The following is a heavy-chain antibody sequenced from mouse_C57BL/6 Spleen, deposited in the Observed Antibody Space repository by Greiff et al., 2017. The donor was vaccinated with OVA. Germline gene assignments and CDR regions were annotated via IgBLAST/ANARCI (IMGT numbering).Heavy chain of an antibody. CDR2: IYPGDGDT. CDR3: ARSYYSNYWYFDV. J-gene: IGHJ1*03. V-gene: IGHV1-82*01. D-gene: IGHD2-5*01. Sequence: QVQLKESGPELVKPGASVKISCKASGYAFSSSWMNWVKQRPGKGLEWIGRIYPGDGDTNYNGKFKGKATLTADKSSSTAYMQLSSLTSEDSAVYFCARSYYSNYWYFDVWGTGTTVTVSS. CDR1: GYAFSSSW.